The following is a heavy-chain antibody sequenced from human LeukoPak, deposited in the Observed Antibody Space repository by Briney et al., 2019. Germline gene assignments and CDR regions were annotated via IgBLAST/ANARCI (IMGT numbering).Heavy chain of an antibody. J-gene: IGHJ6*02. Sequence: GRSLRLSCAASGFTFSNYGMHWVRQAPGKGLEWVVVIPYDGSNKYYGDSVKGRFTISRDNSKNTLYLQMNSLRGEDTAVYYCAKDGGPRGYSYGYPSYYGMDVWGQGTTVTVSS. CDR1: GFTFSNYG. CDR3: AKDGGPRGYSYGYPSYYGMDV. D-gene: IGHD5-18*01. V-gene: IGHV3-30*18. CDR2: IPYDGSNK.